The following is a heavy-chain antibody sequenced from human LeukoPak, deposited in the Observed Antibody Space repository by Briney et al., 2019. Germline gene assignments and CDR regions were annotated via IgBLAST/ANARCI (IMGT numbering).Heavy chain of an antibody. Sequence: PGGSLRLSCAASGFTFSSYAMHWVRQAPGKGLEWVAVISYDGSNKYYADSVKGRFTISRDNSKNTLYLQMNSLRAEDTAVYYCAKLLLTGYYNSYYFDYWGQGTLVTVSS. D-gene: IGHD3-9*01. V-gene: IGHV3-30*04. CDR2: ISYDGSNK. J-gene: IGHJ4*02. CDR3: AKLLLTGYYNSYYFDY. CDR1: GFTFSSYA.